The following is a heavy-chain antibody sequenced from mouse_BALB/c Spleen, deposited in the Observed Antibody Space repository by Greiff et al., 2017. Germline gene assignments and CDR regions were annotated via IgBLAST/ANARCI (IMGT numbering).Heavy chain of an antibody. CDR1: GYTFTSYW. J-gene: IGHJ4*01. CDR3: TRSVYGNGGAMDY. CDR2: IYPSDSYT. V-gene: IGHV1-69*02. Sequence: VQLQQPGAELVRPGASVKLSCKASGYTFTSYWINWVKQRPGQGLEWIGNIYPSDSYTNYNQKFKDKATLTVDKSSSTAYMQLSSPTSEDSAVYYCTRSVYGNGGAMDYWGQGTSVTVSS. D-gene: IGHD2-10*02.